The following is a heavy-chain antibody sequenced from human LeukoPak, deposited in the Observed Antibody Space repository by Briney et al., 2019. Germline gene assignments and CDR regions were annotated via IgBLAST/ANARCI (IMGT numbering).Heavy chain of an antibody. CDR1: GFTFSSYA. J-gene: IGHJ4*02. V-gene: IGHV3-30-3*01. CDR2: ISYDGTNK. D-gene: IGHD6-6*01. CDR3: ARATYSTSHFSYYFDY. Sequence: QPGGSLRLSWAASGFTFSSYAMHWVRQAPGKGLKWVAVISYDGTNKYYADSVRGRFTISRDNSKNTLYPQMNSLRVDDTAVYYCARATYSTSHFSYYFDYWGQGTLVTVSS.